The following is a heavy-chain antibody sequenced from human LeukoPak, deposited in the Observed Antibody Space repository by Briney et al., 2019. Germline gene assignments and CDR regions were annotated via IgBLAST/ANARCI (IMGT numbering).Heavy chain of an antibody. CDR2: IGSSGSTI. CDR3: AKDGGHTFYGSGSYRRYFDL. D-gene: IGHD3-10*01. J-gene: IGHJ2*01. V-gene: IGHV3-48*03. CDR1: GFTFSSYE. Sequence: GGSLRLSCAASGFTFSSYEMNWVRQAPRKGLELVSYIGSSGSTIYYADSVKGRFTISRDNSKNTLYLQMNSLRAEDTAVYYCAKDGGHTFYGSGSYRRYFDLWGRGTLVTVSS.